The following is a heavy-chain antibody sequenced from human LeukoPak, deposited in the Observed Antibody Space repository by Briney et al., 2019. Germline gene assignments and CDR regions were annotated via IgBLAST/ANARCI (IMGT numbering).Heavy chain of an antibody. CDR1: GFTFSDHW. V-gene: IGHV3-74*01. Sequence: GESLRLSCGASGFTFSDHWMHWVRQAPGKGLMWVSGIDTDGSTTRYADSVKGQFTISRDNAKNTLYLQMNTLRAEDTAVYYCARDRPHNWFDPWGQGTLVTVSS. CDR2: IDTDGSTT. J-gene: IGHJ5*02. CDR3: ARDRPHNWFDP.